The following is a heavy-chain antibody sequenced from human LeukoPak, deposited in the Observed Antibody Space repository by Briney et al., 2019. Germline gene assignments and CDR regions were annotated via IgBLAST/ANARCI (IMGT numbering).Heavy chain of an antibody. CDR3: ARDLVIVGAHDAFDI. CDR1: GFTFDDYG. V-gene: IGHV3-7*01. Sequence: GGSLRLSCAASGFTFDDYGMSWVRQAPGKGLEWVANIKQDGSEKYYVDSVKGRFTIARDNAKNSLYLQMNSLRAEDTAVYYCARDLVIVGAHDAFDIWGQGTMVTVSS. CDR2: IKQDGSEK. D-gene: IGHD1-26*01. J-gene: IGHJ3*02.